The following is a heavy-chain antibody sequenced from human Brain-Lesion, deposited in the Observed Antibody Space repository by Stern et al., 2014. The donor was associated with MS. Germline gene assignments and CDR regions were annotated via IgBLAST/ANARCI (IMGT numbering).Heavy chain of an antibody. D-gene: IGHD2-2*01. CDR3: ARGRVVPGFQYYATDV. Sequence: VQLVESGPGLVKPSQTLSLSCTVSGGSISSGGYYWSWIRPPAGKGLEWIGRIFKSGSTTSNPSLKSRFTKSIDTSKNQFTQRLNAMTAADTAVYYCARGRVVPGFQYYATDVWGQGTTVIVSS. V-gene: IGHV4-61*02. CDR2: IFKSGST. J-gene: IGHJ6*02. CDR1: GGSISSGGYY.